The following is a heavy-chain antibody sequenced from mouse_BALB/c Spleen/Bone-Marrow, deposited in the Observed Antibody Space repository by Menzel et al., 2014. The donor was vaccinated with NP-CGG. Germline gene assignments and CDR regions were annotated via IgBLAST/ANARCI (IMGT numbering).Heavy chain of an antibody. Sequence: EVQLQESGPGLVKPSQPVSLTCTVTGISITTGNYRWSWIRQFPGNKLEWIGYIYYCGTITYNPSLTSRTTITRDTSKNQFFLEMNSLTAEDTASYYCARELYYFDYWGQGTTLTVSS. CDR3: ARELYYFDY. CDR1: GISITTGNYR. J-gene: IGHJ2*01. CDR2: IYYCGTI. V-gene: IGHV3-5*02.